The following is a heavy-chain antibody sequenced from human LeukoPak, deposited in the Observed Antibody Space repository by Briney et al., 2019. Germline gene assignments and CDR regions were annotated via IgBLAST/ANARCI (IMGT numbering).Heavy chain of an antibody. D-gene: IGHD6-13*01. J-gene: IGHJ6*03. CDR3: ARVGSSTYFYYYMDV. CDR2: ITWNGGST. V-gene: IGHV3-20*04. CDR1: GFTFDDYC. Sequence: GGSLRLSCAASGFTFDDYCMSWVRQPPGKGLEWGSGITWNGGSTGYADSVRGRFAISRDNAQNSLYLQMNSLRAEDTAMYFCARVGSSTYFYYYMDVWGKGTTVTVSS.